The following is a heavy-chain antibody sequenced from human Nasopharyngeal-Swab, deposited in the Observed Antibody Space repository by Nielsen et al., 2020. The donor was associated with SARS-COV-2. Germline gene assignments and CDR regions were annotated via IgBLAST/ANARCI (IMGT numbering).Heavy chain of an antibody. J-gene: IGHJ4*02. CDR2: IVLGIDKT. Sequence: SVKVSCKASGFTFSGSAVRWVRQARGQRLEWIGWIVLGIDKTDCAQKFQDRVTITRDMSASTVYMQLSSLRSEDTALYYCATLSAPRDGNNRAPMGWGQGTLVTVSS. CDR1: GFTFSGSA. CDR3: ATLSAPRDGNNRAPMG. D-gene: IGHD5-24*01. V-gene: IGHV1-58*01.